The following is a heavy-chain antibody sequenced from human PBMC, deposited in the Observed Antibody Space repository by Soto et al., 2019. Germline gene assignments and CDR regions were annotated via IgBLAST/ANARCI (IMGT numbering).Heavy chain of an antibody. J-gene: IGHJ4*02. D-gene: IGHD6-19*01. Sequence: EVQLLESGGGLVHPGGSLRLSCATSGFSFSSYAMTWLRQAPGKGLEWVSTISPTGGSTYYADSVTGRFTISRDDSKNSLYLHMTSLRAEAAATYYCAKDLLQWLGGSGPFDYWGQGTLVTVSS. CDR3: AKDLLQWLGGSGPFDY. CDR2: ISPTGGST. V-gene: IGHV3-23*01. CDR1: GFSFSSYA.